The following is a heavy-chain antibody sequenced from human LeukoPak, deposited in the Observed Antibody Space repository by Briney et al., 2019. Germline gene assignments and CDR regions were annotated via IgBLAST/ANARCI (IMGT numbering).Heavy chain of an antibody. Sequence: GGSLRLSCAASGSTFSSYWMSWVRQAPGKGLEWVANIKQDGSEKYYVDSVKGRFTISRDNAENSLYLQMNSLRAEDTAVYYCARTAALDYWGQGTLVTVSS. CDR1: GSTFSSYW. V-gene: IGHV3-7*01. D-gene: IGHD6-13*01. J-gene: IGHJ4*02. CDR2: IKQDGSEK. CDR3: ARTAALDY.